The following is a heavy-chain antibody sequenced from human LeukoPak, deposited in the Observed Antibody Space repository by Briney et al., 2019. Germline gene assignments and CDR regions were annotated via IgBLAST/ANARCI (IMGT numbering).Heavy chain of an antibody. CDR2: ISGSGGST. CDR3: AKDSPYYDFWSGYSRFDY. D-gene: IGHD3-3*01. J-gene: IGHJ4*02. CDR1: GNGLSSDA. Sequence: GNLSCNCAASGNGLSSDAMSWVHKAPGKGVEWVSAISGSGGSTYYADSVKGRFTISRDNSKNTLYLQMNSLRAEDTAVYYCAKDSPYYDFWSGYSRFDYWGQGTLVTVSS. V-gene: IGHV3-23*01.